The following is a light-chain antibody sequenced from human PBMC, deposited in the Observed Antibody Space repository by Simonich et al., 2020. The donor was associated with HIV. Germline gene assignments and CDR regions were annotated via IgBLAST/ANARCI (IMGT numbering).Light chain of an antibody. Sequence: EIVMTQSPATLSVSPGERATLSCRASQSVSINLAWYQQKPGQAPRLLIYGASTRATGIPARCSGSGSGTEFTLTISSMQSEDFAVYYCQQYNYWLITFGQGTRLEIK. J-gene: IGKJ5*01. CDR3: QQYNYWLIT. CDR2: GAS. V-gene: IGKV3-15*01. CDR1: QSVSIN.